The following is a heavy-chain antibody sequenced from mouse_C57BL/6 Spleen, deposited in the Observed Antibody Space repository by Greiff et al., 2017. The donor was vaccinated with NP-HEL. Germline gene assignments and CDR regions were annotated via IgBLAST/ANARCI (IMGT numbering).Heavy chain of an antibody. D-gene: IGHD2-4*01. CDR1: GYTFTSYG. CDR2: IYPRSGNT. J-gene: IGHJ3*01. V-gene: IGHV1-81*01. CDR3: ARSDDYGRFAY. Sequence: QVQLQQSGAELARPGASVKLSCKASGYTFTSYGISWVKQRTGQGLEWIGEIYPRSGNTYYNEKFKGKATLTADKSSSTAYMELRSLTSEDAAGYFCARSDDYGRFAYWGQGTLVTVSA.